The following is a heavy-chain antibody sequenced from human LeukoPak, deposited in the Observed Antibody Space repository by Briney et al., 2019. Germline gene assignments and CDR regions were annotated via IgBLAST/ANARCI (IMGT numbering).Heavy chain of an antibody. J-gene: IGHJ4*02. D-gene: IGHD3-10*01. Sequence: PSETLSLTCAVSGGFITTSSYSWGWIRQPPGKGLEWIGSISYGGSTYYNPSLKSRVTISADTSKNQFVLKLSSVTAADTAVYYCAHQDAYGYFDYWGQGTLVTVSS. CDR2: ISYGGST. CDR3: AHQDAYGYFDY. V-gene: IGHV4-39*01. CDR1: GGFITTSSYS.